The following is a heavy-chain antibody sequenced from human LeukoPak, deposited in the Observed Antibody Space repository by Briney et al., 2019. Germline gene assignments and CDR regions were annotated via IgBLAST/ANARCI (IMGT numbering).Heavy chain of an antibody. Sequence: SLRLSCAASGFTFDDYAMHWVRQGPGKGLEWVSGISWNSGSIVYADSVKGRFTISRDNAKNSLYLQMNSLRAEDTAFYYCAKVNTIIVVVAPFDYWGQGTLVTVSS. J-gene: IGHJ4*02. CDR1: GFTFDDYA. D-gene: IGHD3-22*01. V-gene: IGHV3-9*01. CDR2: ISWNSGSI. CDR3: AKVNTIIVVVAPFDY.